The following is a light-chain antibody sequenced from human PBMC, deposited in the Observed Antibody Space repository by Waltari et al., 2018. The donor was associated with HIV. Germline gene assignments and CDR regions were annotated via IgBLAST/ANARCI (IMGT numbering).Light chain of an antibody. CDR3: QQRSSSIT. Sequence: EIVLTQSSATLSLSPGDRATLSCRASQSLGRYLGWFQQKPGQAPRLLIFDASKRATGIPARFSGSGSGTDFTLTISSLEPEDSAVYYCQQRSSSITFGQGTRLDIK. CDR2: DAS. J-gene: IGKJ5*01. CDR1: QSLGRY. V-gene: IGKV3-11*01.